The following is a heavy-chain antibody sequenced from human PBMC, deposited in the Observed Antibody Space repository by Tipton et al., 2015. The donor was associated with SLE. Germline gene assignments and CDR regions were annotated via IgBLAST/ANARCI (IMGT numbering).Heavy chain of an antibody. D-gene: IGHD6-13*01. V-gene: IGHV3-30*04. J-gene: IGHJ1*01. CDR1: GFIFTNYA. CDR2: ISHDGNNK. CDR3: ARVRSSSWYVEYFQH. Sequence: RSLRLSCAASGFIFTNYAVHWVRQAPGKGLEWVAMISHDGNNKYYGDSVKGRFTISRDNSKNSLYLQMNSLRAEDTAVYYCARVRSSSWYVEYFQHWGQGTLVTVS.